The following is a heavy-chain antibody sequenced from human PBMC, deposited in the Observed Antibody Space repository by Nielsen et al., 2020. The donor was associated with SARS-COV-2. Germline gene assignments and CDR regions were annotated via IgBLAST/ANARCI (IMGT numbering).Heavy chain of an antibody. CDR3: ARVIAAAGTGYYYYYGMDV. Sequence: WVRQAPGQRLEWMGWINAGNGNTKYSQKFQGRVTITRDTSASTAYMELSSLRSEDTAVYYCARVIAAAGTGYYYYYGMDVWGQGTTVTVSS. V-gene: IGHV1-3*01. J-gene: IGHJ6*02. CDR2: INAGNGNT. D-gene: IGHD6-13*01.